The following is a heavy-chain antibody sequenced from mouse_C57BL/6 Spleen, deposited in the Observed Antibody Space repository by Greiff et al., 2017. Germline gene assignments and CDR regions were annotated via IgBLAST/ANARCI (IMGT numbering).Heavy chain of an antibody. J-gene: IGHJ4*01. CDR2: IWRGGST. Sequence: VQLVESGPGLVQPSQSLSITCTVPGFSLTSYGVHCVRQSPGKGLEWLGVIWRGGSTDYNAAFMSTLSITQDSSKSQVLSKMNSLQDDATAIYYCAPYAMDYGGQGTSGTVAS. CDR1: GFSLTSYG. V-gene: IGHV2-5*01. CDR3: APYAMDY.